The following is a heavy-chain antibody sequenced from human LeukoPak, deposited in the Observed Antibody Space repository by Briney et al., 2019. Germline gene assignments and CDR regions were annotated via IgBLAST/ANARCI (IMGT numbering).Heavy chain of an antibody. Sequence: SETLSLTCTVSGGSVSDYYWSWIRQSPGKGLEWIGYIYYTGTSYNPSLKSRVTISADTSKNQFSLNLSSVTAADTAVYYCALYRSSRDYYYYYMDVWGKGTTVTVSS. CDR3: ALYRSSRDYYYYYMDV. J-gene: IGHJ6*03. V-gene: IGHV4-59*02. CDR1: GGSVSDYY. CDR2: IYYTGT. D-gene: IGHD6-13*01.